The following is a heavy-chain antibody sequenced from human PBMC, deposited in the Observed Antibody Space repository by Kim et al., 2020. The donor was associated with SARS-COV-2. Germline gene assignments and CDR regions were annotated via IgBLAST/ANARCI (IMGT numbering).Heavy chain of an antibody. J-gene: IGHJ6*02. CDR3: ARDYDYVWGSYRPYGMDV. Sequence: SETLSLTCTVSGGSISSGDYYWSWIRQPPGKGLEWIGYIYYSGSTYYNPSLKSRVTISVDTSKNQFSLKLSSVTAADTAVYYCARDYDYVWGSYRPYGMDVWGQGTTVTVSS. D-gene: IGHD3-16*02. CDR1: GGSISSGDYY. V-gene: IGHV4-30-4*01. CDR2: IYYSGST.